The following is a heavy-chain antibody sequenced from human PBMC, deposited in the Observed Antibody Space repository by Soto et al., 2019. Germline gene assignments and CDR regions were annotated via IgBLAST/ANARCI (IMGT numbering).Heavy chain of an antibody. CDR2: ISDTGGGT. J-gene: IGHJ4*02. V-gene: IGHV3-23*01. CDR1: GFTFTAHA. Sequence: EEQLLESGGVLVQPGGSLRLSCATAGFTFTAHAMSWVRQAPGKGLEWVSGISDTGGGTYYADSVKGRFTISRDTSKNTLYLQMDSLRAEDTAVYYCARSRSSWPHYWGQGTLVTVSS. D-gene: IGHD6-13*01. CDR3: ARSRSSWPHY.